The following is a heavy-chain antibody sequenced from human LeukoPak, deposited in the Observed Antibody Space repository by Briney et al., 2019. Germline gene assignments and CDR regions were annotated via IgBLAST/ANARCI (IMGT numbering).Heavy chain of an antibody. Sequence: SETLSLTCTVSGGSISSSSYYWGWVRQPPGKGLEWIGSIYYSGCTYYNPSLKSRVTISVDTSKNQFSLKLSSVTAADTAVYYCARPDYGGNYDYWGQGTLVTVSS. CDR2: IYYSGCT. CDR1: GGSISSSSYY. CDR3: ARPDYGGNYDY. V-gene: IGHV4-39*01. D-gene: IGHD4-23*01. J-gene: IGHJ4*02.